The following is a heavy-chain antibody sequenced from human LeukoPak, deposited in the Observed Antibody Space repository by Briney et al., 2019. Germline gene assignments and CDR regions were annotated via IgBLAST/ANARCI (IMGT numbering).Heavy chain of an antibody. V-gene: IGHV3-11*04. CDR3: ARVGGSSGWPEYFQH. Sequence: GGSLRLXCAASRFTFSDYYMSWIRQAPGKGLEWVSYISSSGSTIYYADSVKGRFTISRDNAKNSLYLQMNSLRAEDTAVYYCARVGGSSGWPEYFQHWGQGTLVTVSS. CDR2: ISSSGSTI. J-gene: IGHJ1*01. CDR1: RFTFSDYY. D-gene: IGHD6-19*01.